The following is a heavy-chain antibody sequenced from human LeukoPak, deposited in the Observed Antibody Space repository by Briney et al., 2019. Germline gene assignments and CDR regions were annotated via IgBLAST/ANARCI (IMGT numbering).Heavy chain of an antibody. D-gene: IGHD3-3*01. Sequence: GASVKVSCKASGYTFTSYDISWVRQAPGQGLEWMGWISAYNGNTNYAQKLQGRVTMTTDTSTSTAYMELRSLRSDDTAVYYCARENRFLEWMSGRYYYGMDVWGQGTTVTVSS. CDR3: ARENRFLEWMSGRYYYGMDV. CDR1: GYTFTSYD. V-gene: IGHV1-18*01. CDR2: ISAYNGNT. J-gene: IGHJ6*02.